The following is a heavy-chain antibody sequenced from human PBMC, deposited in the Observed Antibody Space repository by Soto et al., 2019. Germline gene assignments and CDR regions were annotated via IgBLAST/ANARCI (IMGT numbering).Heavy chain of an antibody. CDR1: GFTFSRFA. D-gene: IGHD3-10*01. J-gene: IGHJ4*02. CDR3: ARSRSGAVPDSLGF. Sequence: GGSLRLSXAASGFTFSRFAIHWVRQAPGKGLEWVAVISKDGSVKYYADSVKGRFTISRDNSESTLFLQMNSLTNEDTAVYHCARSRSGAVPDSLGFWGQGTLVTVS. CDR2: ISKDGSVK. V-gene: IGHV3-30-3*01.